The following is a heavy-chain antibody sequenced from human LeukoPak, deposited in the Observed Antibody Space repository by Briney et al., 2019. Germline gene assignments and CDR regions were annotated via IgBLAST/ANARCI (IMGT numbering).Heavy chain of an antibody. CDR1: GGTFSSYA. CDR2: IIPIFGTA. V-gene: IGHV1-69*05. Sequence: SVKVSCKASGGTFSSYAISWVRQAPGQGLEWMGRIIPIFGTANYAQKFQGRVTITTDESTSTAYMELSSLRSKDTAVYYCARATLDYYDSSGYYDYWGQGTLVTVSS. D-gene: IGHD3-22*01. J-gene: IGHJ4*02. CDR3: ARATLDYYDSSGYYDY.